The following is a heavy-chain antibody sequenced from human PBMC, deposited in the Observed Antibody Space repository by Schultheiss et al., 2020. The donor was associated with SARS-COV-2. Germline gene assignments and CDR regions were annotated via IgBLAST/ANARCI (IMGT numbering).Heavy chain of an antibody. CDR3: ARGYYGSGTHFRWFDP. J-gene: IGHJ5*02. CDR2: IYHSGST. D-gene: IGHD3-10*01. CDR1: GGSFSGYY. V-gene: IGHV4-34*01. Sequence: SETLSLTCAVYGGSFSGYYWSWIRQPPGKGLEWIGEIYHSGSTNYNPSLKSRVTISVDTSKNQFSLKLSSVTAADTAVYYCARGYYGSGTHFRWFDPWGQGTLVTV.